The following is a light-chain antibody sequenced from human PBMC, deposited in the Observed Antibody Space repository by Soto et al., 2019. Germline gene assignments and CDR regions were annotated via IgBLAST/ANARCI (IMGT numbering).Light chain of an antibody. CDR1: QSVSSN. CDR3: QQYNNWPRT. CDR2: GAS. V-gene: IGKV3-15*01. Sequence: ELVMTQSPATLSVSPGARATLSCRASQSVSSNLAWYQQKPGQAPRLLIYGASTRATGIPARFRGSGSGTELTLTISSLQSEDFEVYYCQQYNNWPRTFGQGTKVDIK. J-gene: IGKJ1*01.